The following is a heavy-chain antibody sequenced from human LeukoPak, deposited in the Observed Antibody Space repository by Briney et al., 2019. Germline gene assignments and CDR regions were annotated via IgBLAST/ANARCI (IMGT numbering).Heavy chain of an antibody. D-gene: IGHD3-22*01. CDR2: ISGSGGST. V-gene: IGHV3-23*01. J-gene: IGHJ4*02. CDR1: GFTFSSYA. Sequence: EGSLRLSCAASGFTFSSYAMSWVRQAPGKGLEWVSAISGSGGSTYYADSVKGRFTISRDNSKNTLYLQMNSLRAEDTAVYYCAKDPGRYYYDSSGYYYAVDYWGQGTLVTVSS. CDR3: AKDPGRYYYDSSGYYYAVDY.